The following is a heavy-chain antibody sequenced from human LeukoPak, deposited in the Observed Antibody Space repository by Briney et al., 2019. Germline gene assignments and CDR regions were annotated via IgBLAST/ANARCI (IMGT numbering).Heavy chain of an antibody. CDR3: ARLLNNDNAGDPDTFDM. J-gene: IGHJ3*02. CDR1: GGSISSHY. D-gene: IGHD2-21*02. Sequence: SETLSLTCTVSGGSISSHYWSWLRQSPERGLEWTGFIYYTGTTRYNPSLRGRVTMSVDSSRNHFSLKLTSMTAADTALYYCARLLNNDNAGDPDTFDMWGQGTMVTVSS. CDR2: IYYTGTT. V-gene: IGHV4-59*11.